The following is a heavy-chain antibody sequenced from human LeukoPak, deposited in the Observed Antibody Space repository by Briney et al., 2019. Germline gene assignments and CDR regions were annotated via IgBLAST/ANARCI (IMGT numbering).Heavy chain of an antibody. D-gene: IGHD2-15*01. V-gene: IGHV3-64*01. CDR3: AKFDPSYCSGGSCGAFDI. CDR1: GFTFSSYA. CDR2: ISSNGGST. J-gene: IGHJ3*02. Sequence: PGGSLRLSCAASGFTFSSYAMHWVRQAPGKGLEYVSAISSNGGSTYYANSVKGRFTISRDNSKNTLYLQMNSLRAEDTAVYYCAKFDPSYCSGGSCGAFDIWGQGTMVTVSS.